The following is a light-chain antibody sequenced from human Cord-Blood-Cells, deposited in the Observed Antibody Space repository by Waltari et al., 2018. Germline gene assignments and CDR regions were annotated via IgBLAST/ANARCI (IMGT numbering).Light chain of an antibody. J-gene: IGLJ3*02. Sequence: QSALTQTASVSGSPGQSLTISCTGTSSDVGGYNYVSWYQQPPGKAPKLMIYDVSNRPSGVSNRFSGSKSGNTASLTISGLQAEDEADYYCSSYTSSSTLVFGGGTKLTVL. CDR3: SSYTSSSTLV. V-gene: IGLV2-14*01. CDR2: DVS. CDR1: SSDVGGYNY.